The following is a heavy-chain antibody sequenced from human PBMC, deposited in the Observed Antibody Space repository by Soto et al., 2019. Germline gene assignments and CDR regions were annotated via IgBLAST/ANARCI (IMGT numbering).Heavy chain of an antibody. D-gene: IGHD3-10*01. CDR3: ARDSGWFGELFLYYYYGMDV. V-gene: IGHV3-33*01. CDR2: IWYDGSNK. Sequence: QVQLVESGGGVVQPGRSLRLSCAASGFTFSSYGMHWVRQAPGKGLEWVAVIWYDGSNKYYADSVKSRFTISRDNSKNTLYLQMNSLRAEDTAVYYCARDSGWFGELFLYYYYGMDVWGQGTTVTVSS. J-gene: IGHJ6*02. CDR1: GFTFSSYG.